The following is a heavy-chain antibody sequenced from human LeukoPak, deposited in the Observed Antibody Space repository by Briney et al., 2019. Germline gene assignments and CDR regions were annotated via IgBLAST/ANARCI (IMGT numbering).Heavy chain of an antibody. V-gene: IGHV1-24*01. CDR2: FDPEDGET. CDR1: GYTLTELS. J-gene: IGHJ4*02. CDR3: ATRGSKVVPAAIPDTAMEQVFDY. Sequence: ASVTVSCTVSGYTLTELSMHWVRQAPGKGLEWMGGFDPEDGETIYAQKFQGRVTMTEDTSTDTAYMELSSLRSEDTAVYYCATRGSKVVPAAIPDTAMEQVFDYWGQGTLVTVSS. D-gene: IGHD2-2*01.